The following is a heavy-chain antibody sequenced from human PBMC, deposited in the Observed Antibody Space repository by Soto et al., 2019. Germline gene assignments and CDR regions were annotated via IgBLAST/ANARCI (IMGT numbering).Heavy chain of an antibody. J-gene: IGHJ6*02. CDR1: RGSISSGDYY. Sequence: PSETLSLTCTVSRGSISSGDYYWSWIRQPPGKGLEWIGYIYYSGSTYYNPSLKSGVTISVDTSKNQFSLKLSSVTAADTAVYYCARGYIYGDSSSYYVLALSGQGTTATV. V-gene: IGHV4-30-4*01. CDR2: IYYSGST. D-gene: IGHD5-18*01. CDR3: ARGYIYGDSSSYYVLAL.